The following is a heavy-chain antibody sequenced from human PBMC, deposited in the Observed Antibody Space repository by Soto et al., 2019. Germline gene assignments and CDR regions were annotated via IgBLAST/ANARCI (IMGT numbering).Heavy chain of an antibody. CDR2: ISYDGSNK. D-gene: IGHD1-26*01. CDR3: ARDRSWSYYPGYFDY. CDR1: GFTFSSYA. V-gene: IGHV3-30-3*01. J-gene: IGHJ4*01. Sequence: QVQPVESGGGVVQPARSLRLSCAASGFTFSSYAMHWVRQAPGKGLEWVAVISYDGSNKYYADSVKGRFTNSRDNSKSTMYLEMNSLRAEDTSVYYCARDRSWSYYPGYFDYWGHGTLVPGSS.